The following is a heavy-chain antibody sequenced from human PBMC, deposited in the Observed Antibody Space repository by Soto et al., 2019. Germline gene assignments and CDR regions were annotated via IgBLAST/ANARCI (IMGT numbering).Heavy chain of an antibody. D-gene: IGHD1-26*01. CDR2: ISGSGGST. Sequence: LRLSCAASGFTFSSYSMNWVRQAPGKGLEWVSAISGSGGSTYYADSVKGRFTISRDNSKSTLYLQMNSLRAEDTAVYYCARDGGVGGSYYLDYWGQGTSVTVSS. CDR3: ARDGGVGGSYYLDY. J-gene: IGHJ4*02. CDR1: GFTFSSYS. V-gene: IGHV3-23*01.